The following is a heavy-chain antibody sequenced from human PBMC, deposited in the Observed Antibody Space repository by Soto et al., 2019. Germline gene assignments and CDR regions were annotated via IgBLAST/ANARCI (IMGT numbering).Heavy chain of an antibody. D-gene: IGHD4-17*01. Sequence: PSETLSLTCAVYGGSLSGYYWSWIRQPPGKGLEWIGYVSYSGTPNYSPSLKGRVTISLDTSKNEFSLKLRSATAADTAVYYCARDRGSLTTGDGTFDIWGPGTMVTVSS. J-gene: IGHJ3*02. CDR2: VSYSGTP. CDR1: GGSLSGYY. CDR3: ARDRGSLTTGDGTFDI. V-gene: IGHV4-34*11.